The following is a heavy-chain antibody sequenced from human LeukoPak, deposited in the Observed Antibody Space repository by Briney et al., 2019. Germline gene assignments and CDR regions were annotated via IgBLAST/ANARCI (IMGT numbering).Heavy chain of an antibody. CDR3: ARADSNYYFDY. Sequence: PSGTLSLTCTVSGGSISSSNYYWGWIRQPPGKGLEWIGSIYYSGNTYYNPSLKSRVTISVDTSKNQFSLKLSSVTAAGTAVYYCARADSNYYFDYWGQGTLVTVSS. CDR2: IYYSGNT. D-gene: IGHD4-11*01. CDR1: GGSISSSNYY. V-gene: IGHV4-39*01. J-gene: IGHJ4*02.